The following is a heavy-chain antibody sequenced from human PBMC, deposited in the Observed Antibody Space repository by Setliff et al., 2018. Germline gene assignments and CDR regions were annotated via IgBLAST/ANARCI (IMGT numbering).Heavy chain of an antibody. CDR1: GGSISSGSYY. D-gene: IGHD3-22*01. J-gene: IGHJ4*02. CDR3: ARDSALHSYHYDSSGYLDY. CDR2: IHYSGST. Sequence: PSETLSLTCTVSGGSISSGSYYWGWIRQPPRKGLEWIGSIHYSGSTYYNPSLKSRVTISVDTSKNQFSLKLSSVTAADTGVYYCARDSALHSYHYDSSGYLDYWGQGALVTVSS. V-gene: IGHV4-39*07.